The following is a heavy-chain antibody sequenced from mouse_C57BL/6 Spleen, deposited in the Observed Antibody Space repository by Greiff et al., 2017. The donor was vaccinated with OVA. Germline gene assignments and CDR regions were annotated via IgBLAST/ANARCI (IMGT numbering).Heavy chain of an antibody. Sequence: VQLQQSGAELVRPGTSVKVSCKASGYAFTNYLIEWVKQRPGQGLEWIGVINPGSGGTNYNEKFKGKLTLTADKSSSTTYMQLSSLTSEDSAVYFCARDNYDCFDYWGQGTTLTVSS. CDR2: INPGSGGT. CDR1: GYAFTNYL. J-gene: IGHJ2*01. D-gene: IGHD1-3*01. CDR3: ARDNYDCFDY. V-gene: IGHV1-54*01.